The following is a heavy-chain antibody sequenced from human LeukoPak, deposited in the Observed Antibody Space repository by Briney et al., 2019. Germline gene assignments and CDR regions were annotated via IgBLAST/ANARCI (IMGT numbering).Heavy chain of an antibody. Sequence: GASVKLSCKTYGYTFTDYYLHWVRQAPGQGLEWMGWINPDSGVTSSAQKFRGRFSMTRDTSISTIYMEVSRLRSDDTAVYYCASLSLLWFGEYKWGQGTLVTVSS. J-gene: IGHJ4*02. D-gene: IGHD3-10*01. CDR2: INPDSGVT. V-gene: IGHV1-2*02. CDR3: ASLSLLWFGEYK. CDR1: GYTFTDYY.